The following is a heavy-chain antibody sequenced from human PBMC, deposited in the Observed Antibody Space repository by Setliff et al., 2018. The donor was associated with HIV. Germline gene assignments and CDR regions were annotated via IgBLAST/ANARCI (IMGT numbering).Heavy chain of an antibody. CDR3: GRLSETAMASFDS. CDR1: GGSSSSRSYH. D-gene: IGHD2-21*02. CDR2: IYKSGTT. J-gene: IGHJ4*02. V-gene: IGHV4-61*05. Sequence: SETLSLTCTVSGGSSSSRSYHWSWIRQPPGKGLEWIGYIYKSGTTNYSPSLKSRVTISAGPSKNQFSLKLTSVTAADTAVYYCGRLSETAMASFDSWGQGILVTVSS.